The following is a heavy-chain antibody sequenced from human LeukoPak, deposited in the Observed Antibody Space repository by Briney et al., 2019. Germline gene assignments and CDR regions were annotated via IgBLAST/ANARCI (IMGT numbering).Heavy chain of an antibody. D-gene: IGHD6-19*01. V-gene: IGHV4-4*07. CDR3: ASGGVAGRWPLDY. Sequence: SETLSLTCTVSGGSISSYYCSWIRQPAGKGLEWIGRIQISGNTNYNPSLKSRATMSVDTSKNQFSLKLTSVTAADTAVYYCASGGVAGRWPLDYWGQGTLVTVSS. J-gene: IGHJ4*02. CDR2: IQISGNT. CDR1: GGSISSYY.